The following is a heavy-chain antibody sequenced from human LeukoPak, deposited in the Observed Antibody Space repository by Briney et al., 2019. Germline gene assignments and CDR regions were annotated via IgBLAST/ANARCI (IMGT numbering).Heavy chain of an antibody. Sequence: PSQTLSLTCTVSGGSISSSSYYWGWIRQPPGKGLEWIGSIYYSGSTYYNPSLKSRVTISVDTSKNQFSLKLSSVTAADTAVYYCATTDYYDSSGYYSPRFDHWGQGTLVTVSS. J-gene: IGHJ4*02. CDR3: ATTDYYDSSGYYSPRFDH. D-gene: IGHD3-22*01. V-gene: IGHV4-39*01. CDR1: GGSISSSSYY. CDR2: IYYSGST.